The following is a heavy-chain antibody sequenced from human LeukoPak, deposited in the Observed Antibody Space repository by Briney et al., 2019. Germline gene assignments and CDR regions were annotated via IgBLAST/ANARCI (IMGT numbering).Heavy chain of an antibody. D-gene: IGHD3-16*01. Sequence: PSETLSLTCAVYGGSFSGYYWRWIRQPPGEGLEWIGEVDYSGASNYNPSLKGRVTLSVDTSKNQFSLTLKFVTAADTGMYYCARRQRIARMSWGDFWGQGNQVTVSS. J-gene: IGHJ4*02. CDR3: ARRQRIARMSWGDF. CDR2: VDYSGAS. CDR1: GGSFSGYY. V-gene: IGHV4-34*01.